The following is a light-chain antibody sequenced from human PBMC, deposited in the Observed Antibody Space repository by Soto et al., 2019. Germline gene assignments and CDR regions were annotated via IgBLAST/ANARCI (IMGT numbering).Light chain of an antibody. Sequence: QSVLTQPPSASGTPGQRVSIYCSGSSSNIGSNYVYWYQQLPGTAPKLLIYRNNQRPSGVPDRFCGSKSGTSASLVISGLRSEDESEYYCGAWDDSLSCPVFGGGTQLTVL. CDR1: SSNIGSNY. J-gene: IGLJ7*01. V-gene: IGLV1-47*01. CDR3: GAWDDSLSCPV. CDR2: RNN.